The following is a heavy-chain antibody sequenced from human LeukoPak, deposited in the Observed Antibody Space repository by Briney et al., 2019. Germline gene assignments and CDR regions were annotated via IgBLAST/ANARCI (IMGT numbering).Heavy chain of an antibody. CDR2: ISPNSGGT. V-gene: IGHV1-2*02. CDR3: TLHSREPGFDY. J-gene: IGHJ4*02. D-gene: IGHD3-22*01. CDR1: GYTFTGYY. Sequence: ASVKVSCKASGYTFTGYYMHWVRQAPAQGLEGMGWISPNSGGTNYAQKFQGRVTMTRDTSISTAYMELSRLRSDDTAVYYCTLHSREPGFDYWGQGTLVTVSS.